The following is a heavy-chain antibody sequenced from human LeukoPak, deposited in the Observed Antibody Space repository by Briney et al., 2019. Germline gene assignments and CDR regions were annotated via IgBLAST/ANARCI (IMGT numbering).Heavy chain of an antibody. CDR3: ARDGSYMGYNWFDP. CDR2: IKQDGSEI. J-gene: IGHJ5*02. CDR1: GFNMSDYW. D-gene: IGHD3-16*01. V-gene: IGHV3-7*01. Sequence: PGGSLRLSCIASGFNMSDYWMSWVRQAPGKGLEWVANIKQDGSEIYSGDSLKGRFTISRDNAKNSLYLQMNSLRAEDTAVYYCARDGSYMGYNWFDPWGQGTLVTVSS.